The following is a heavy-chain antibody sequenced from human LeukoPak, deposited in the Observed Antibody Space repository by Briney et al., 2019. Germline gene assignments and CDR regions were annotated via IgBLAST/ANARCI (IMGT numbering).Heavy chain of an antibody. CDR3: ARHGSIVGASLQR. V-gene: IGHV4-39*01. CDR2: IFYSGNT. CDR1: GGFISSSSYY. Sequence: PSETLSLTCTVSGGFISSSSYYWGWIRQPPGKGLEWIGSIFYSGNTYYNPSLKSRVTISVDTSKNQFSLRLSSVTAADTAVYYCARHGSIVGASLQRWGQGTLVTVSS. D-gene: IGHD1-26*01. J-gene: IGHJ1*01.